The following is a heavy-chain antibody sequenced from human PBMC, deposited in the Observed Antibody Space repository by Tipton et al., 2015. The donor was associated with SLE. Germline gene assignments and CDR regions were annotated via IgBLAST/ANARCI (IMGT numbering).Heavy chain of an antibody. D-gene: IGHD3-3*01. Sequence: TLSLTCTGSGGSISSYYWSWIRQPPGKGLEWIGYIYYSGSTNYNPSLKRRVTISVDTSKNQFSLKLSSVTAADTAVYYCARAGALYYDFWSGYSMGHDFDYWGQGTLVTVSS. CDR1: GGSISSYY. J-gene: IGHJ4*02. CDR2: IYYSGST. V-gene: IGHV4-59*01. CDR3: ARAGALYYDFWSGYSMGHDFDY.